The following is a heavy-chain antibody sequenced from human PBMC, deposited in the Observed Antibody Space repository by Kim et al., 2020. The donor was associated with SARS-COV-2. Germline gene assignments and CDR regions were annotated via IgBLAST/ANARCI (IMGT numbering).Heavy chain of an antibody. V-gene: IGHV1-18*04. Sequence: ASVKVTCKASGYTFTSYGIIWVRQAPGQGLEWMGWISGYSGKTIYAQKVQDRVTMTTDTSTSTAYMELRSLRSDDTAVYYCARAVAGTWQSYFDYWGQGTLVTVSS. D-gene: IGHD6-19*01. J-gene: IGHJ4*02. CDR3: ARAVAGTWQSYFDY. CDR1: GYTFTSYG. CDR2: ISGYSGKT.